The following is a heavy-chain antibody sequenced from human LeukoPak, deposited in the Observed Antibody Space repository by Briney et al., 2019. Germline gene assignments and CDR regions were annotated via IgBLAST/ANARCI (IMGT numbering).Heavy chain of an antibody. CDR3: AREGLSGNWFDP. Sequence: ASVKVSCKASGYTFTGYYMHWVRQAPGQGLEWMGWINPNNGGTNYAQKFQGRVTMTRDTSISTAYMELSRLRSDDTAVYYCAREGLSGNWFDPWGQGTLVTVSS. D-gene: IGHD2/OR15-2a*01. CDR2: INPNNGGT. V-gene: IGHV1-2*02. J-gene: IGHJ5*02. CDR1: GYTFTGYY.